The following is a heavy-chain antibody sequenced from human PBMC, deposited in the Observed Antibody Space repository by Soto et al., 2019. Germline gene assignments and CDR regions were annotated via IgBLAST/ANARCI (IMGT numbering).Heavy chain of an antibody. CDR1: GYSFTSYW. J-gene: IGHJ5*02. Sequence: PGESLKISCKGSGYSFTSYWISWVRQMPGKGLEWMGRIDPSDSYTNYSPSFQGHVTISADKSISTAYLQWSSLKASDTAMYYCARHVSMVREQNWFDPWGQGTLVTVSS. D-gene: IGHD3-10*01. CDR2: IDPSDSYT. V-gene: IGHV5-10-1*01. CDR3: ARHVSMVREQNWFDP.